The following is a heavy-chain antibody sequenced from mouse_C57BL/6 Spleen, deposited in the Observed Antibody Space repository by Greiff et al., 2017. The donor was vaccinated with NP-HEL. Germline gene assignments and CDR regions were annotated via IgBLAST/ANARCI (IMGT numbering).Heavy chain of an antibody. V-gene: IGHV5-9-1*02. CDR2: ISSGGDYI. Sequence: EVQLVESGEGLVKPGGSLKLSCAASGFTFSSYAMSWVRQTPEKRLEWVAYISSGGDYIYYADTVKGRFTISRDNARNTLYLQMSSLKSEDTAMYYCTRDKGLSYYYGSSYEYFDVWGTGTTVTVSS. CDR1: GFTFSSYA. J-gene: IGHJ1*03. CDR3: TRDKGLSYYYGSSYEYFDV. D-gene: IGHD1-1*01.